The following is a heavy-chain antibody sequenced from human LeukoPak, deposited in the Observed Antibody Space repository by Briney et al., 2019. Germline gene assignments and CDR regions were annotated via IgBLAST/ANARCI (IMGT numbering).Heavy chain of an antibody. J-gene: IGHJ4*02. Sequence: SETLSLTCTVSGGSISSGDYSWSWIRQPPGKGLEWPGYIYYSGSTYYNPSLKSPVTISVDTSKNQFSLKLSSVTAADTAVYYCARIGGITMVRGVPGYYFDYWGQGTLVTVSS. V-gene: IGHV4-30-4*01. D-gene: IGHD3-10*01. CDR1: GGSISSGDYS. CDR3: ARIGGITMVRGVPGYYFDY. CDR2: IYYSGST.